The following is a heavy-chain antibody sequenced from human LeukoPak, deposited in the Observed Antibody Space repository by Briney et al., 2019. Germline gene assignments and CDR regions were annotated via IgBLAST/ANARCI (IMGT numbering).Heavy chain of an antibody. CDR1: GFPFSSYG. J-gene: IGHJ4*02. CDR3: AKDQLNRFCSSGSCSITHDS. Sequence: GGTLRLSCAASGFPFSSYGMSWVRQAPGEGLEWVSGITGSTRTTYYADSVKGRFTISRDNSKNRLYLQMNSLRAEDTAVYYCAKDQLNRFCSSGSCSITHDSWGQGTLVTVSS. D-gene: IGHD2-15*01. CDR2: ITGSTRTT. V-gene: IGHV3-23*01.